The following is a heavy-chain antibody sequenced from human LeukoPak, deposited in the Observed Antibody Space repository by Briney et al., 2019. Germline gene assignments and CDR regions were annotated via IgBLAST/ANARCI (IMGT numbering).Heavy chain of an antibody. CDR3: ARDNYYGSGSYYNKVYGMDV. J-gene: IGHJ6*02. CDR2: IYSGGST. CDR1: GFTVSSNY. Sequence: GGSLRLSCAASGFTVSSNYMSWVRQAPGKGLEWVSVIYSGGSTYYADSVKGRFTISRDNSKNTLYLQMNGLRAEDTAVYYCARDNYYGSGSYYNKVYGMDVWGQGTTVTVSS. D-gene: IGHD3-10*01. V-gene: IGHV3-53*01.